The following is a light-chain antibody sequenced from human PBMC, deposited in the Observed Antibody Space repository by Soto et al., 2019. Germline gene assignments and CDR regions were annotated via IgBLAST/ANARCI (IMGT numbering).Light chain of an antibody. CDR2: DDN. CDR3: QVWDSTSDLVV. CDR1: NIGTKS. J-gene: IGLJ2*01. V-gene: IGLV3-21*02. Sequence: SSELTQSPSVSVAPGQTARITCEEDNIGTKSVHWYQQKPGQAPVLVVYDDNDRPSGIPERFSRSNSGTTATLAISRVEAGDEADYYCQVWDSTSDLVVFGGGTKVTVL.